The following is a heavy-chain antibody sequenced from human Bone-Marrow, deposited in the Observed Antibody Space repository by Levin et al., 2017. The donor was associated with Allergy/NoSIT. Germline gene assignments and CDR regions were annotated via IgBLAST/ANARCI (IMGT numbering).Heavy chain of an antibody. CDR1: KFTVSGST. CDR2: IRSKANSYAT. Sequence: GESLKISCAASKFTVSGSTVHWVRQAPGKGLEWVGRIRSKANSYATVYGASVKGMFTIARDDSKNTAYLQMNSLKTEDTAVYYCTRVEKVGGTDYYYGMDVWGQGTTVTVSS. J-gene: IGHJ6*01. CDR3: TRVEKVGGTDYYYGMDV. V-gene: IGHV3-73*01. D-gene: IGHD2-2*01.